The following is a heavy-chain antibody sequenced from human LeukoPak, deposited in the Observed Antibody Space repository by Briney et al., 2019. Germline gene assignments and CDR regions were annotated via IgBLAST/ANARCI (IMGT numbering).Heavy chain of an antibody. Sequence: GASVKVSCKASGYTFTGYYMHWVRQAPGQGLEWMGWINTNTGNPTYAQGFTGRFVFSLDTSVSTAYLQISSLKAEDTAVYYCARQGPGDCSSTRCYGVDSWGQGTLVTVSS. D-gene: IGHD2-2*01. CDR1: GYTFTGYY. CDR2: INTNTGNP. J-gene: IGHJ4*02. V-gene: IGHV7-4-1*02. CDR3: ARQGPGDCSSTRCYGVDS.